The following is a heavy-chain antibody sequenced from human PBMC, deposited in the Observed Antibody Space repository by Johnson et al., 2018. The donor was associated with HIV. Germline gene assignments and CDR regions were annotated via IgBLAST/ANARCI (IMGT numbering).Heavy chain of an antibody. J-gene: IGHJ3*02. V-gene: IGHV3-74*01. Sequence: EQLVESGGGLVQPGGSLRLSCAASGFTFSSYWMHWVRQVPGKGLVWVSRINSDGSSTNYADSVKGRFTISRDNSKNTLFLQMGSLRVEDTAVYYCARDWEKNSSGFYPTVMGIWGQGTRVTVSS. D-gene: IGHD3-22*01. CDR3: ARDWEKNSSGFYPTVMGI. CDR1: GFTFSSYW. CDR2: INSDGSST.